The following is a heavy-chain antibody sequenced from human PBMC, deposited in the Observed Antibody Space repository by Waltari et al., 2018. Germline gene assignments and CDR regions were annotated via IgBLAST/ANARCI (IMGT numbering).Heavy chain of an antibody. CDR1: GGSLSSGSYY. CDR3: ARAPYYYGSGSYYGDYYYYYGMDV. Sequence: QVQLQESGPGLVKPSQTLSLTCTVSGGSLSSGSYYWSWIRQPAGKGLEWIGHIYTSGSTNYNPSLKSRVTISVDTSKNQFSLKLSSVTAADTAVYYCARAPYYYGSGSYYGDYYYYYGMDVWGQGTTVTVSS. CDR2: IYTSGST. J-gene: IGHJ6*02. V-gene: IGHV4-61*09. D-gene: IGHD3-10*01.